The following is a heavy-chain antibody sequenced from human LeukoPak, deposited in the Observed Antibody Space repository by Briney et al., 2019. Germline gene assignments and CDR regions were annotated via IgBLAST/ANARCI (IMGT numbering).Heavy chain of an antibody. CDR2: INPNSGGT. V-gene: IGHV1-2*02. Sequence: GASVKVSCKASGYTITNNYMHWVRQAPGQGLEWMGWINPNSGGTNYAQKFQGRVTMTRDTSISTAYMELSRLRSDDTAVYYCARAAAAGTVYNWFDPWGQGTLVTVSS. D-gene: IGHD6-13*01. CDR3: ARAAAAGTVYNWFDP. CDR1: GYTITNNY. J-gene: IGHJ5*02.